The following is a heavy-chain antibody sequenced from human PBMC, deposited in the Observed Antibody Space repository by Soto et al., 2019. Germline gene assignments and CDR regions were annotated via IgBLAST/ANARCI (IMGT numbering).Heavy chain of an antibody. Sequence: GGSLRLSCAASGFTFSSYAMSWVRQAPGKGLEWVSAISGSGGSTYYADSVKGRFTISRDNSKNTLYLQMNSLRAEDTAVYYCAKDRGDSSGYLDAFDIWGQGTMVTVSS. V-gene: IGHV3-23*01. CDR2: ISGSGGST. CDR1: GFTFSSYA. J-gene: IGHJ3*02. D-gene: IGHD3-22*01. CDR3: AKDRGDSSGYLDAFDI.